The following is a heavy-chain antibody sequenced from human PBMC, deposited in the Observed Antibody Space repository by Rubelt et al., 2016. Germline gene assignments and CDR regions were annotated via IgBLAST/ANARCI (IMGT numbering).Heavy chain of an antibody. Sequence: QVQLQESGPGLVKPSETLSLTCTVSGGSISSYYWSWIRQPPGKGLEWIGSIYYSGSTYYNPSLKSRVTISVDTSKNQFSLKLSSLTAADTAVYYCARGTFSLLWFGELIYAYYFDYWGQGTLVTVSS. D-gene: IGHD3-10*01. CDR2: IYYSGST. CDR3: ARGTFSLLWFGELIYAYYFDY. CDR1: GGSISSYY. J-gene: IGHJ4*02. V-gene: IGHV4-59*01.